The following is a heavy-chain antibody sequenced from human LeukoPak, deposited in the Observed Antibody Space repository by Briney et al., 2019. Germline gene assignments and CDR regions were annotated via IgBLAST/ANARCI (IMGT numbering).Heavy chain of an antibody. CDR1: GYSISSGYY. Sequence: SETLSLTCTVSGYSISSGYYWGWIRQPPGKGLEWIGSIYHSGSTYYNPSLKSRVTISVGTSKNQFSLKLSSVTAADTAVYYCARVSSGYDSLDYWGQGTLVTVSS. CDR3: ARVSSGYDSLDY. V-gene: IGHV4-38-2*02. CDR2: IYHSGST. D-gene: IGHD5-12*01. J-gene: IGHJ4*02.